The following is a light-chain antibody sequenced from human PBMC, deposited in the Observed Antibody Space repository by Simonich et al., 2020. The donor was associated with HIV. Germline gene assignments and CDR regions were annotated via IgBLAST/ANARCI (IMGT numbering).Light chain of an antibody. CDR1: ALPKEY. CDR2: EDI. CDR3: YSTDSSGNHRV. Sequence: SYELTQPPSVSVSPGQTARITCTGNALPKEYAYWYKQKSGHAPVLVIYEDIKLPSGIPERVSGSTSGTMATLTISGAQVEDEADYYCYSTDSSGNHRVFGGGTKLTVL. V-gene: IGLV3-10*01. J-gene: IGLJ3*02.